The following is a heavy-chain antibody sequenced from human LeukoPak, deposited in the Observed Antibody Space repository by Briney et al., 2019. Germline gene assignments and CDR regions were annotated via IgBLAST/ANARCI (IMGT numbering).Heavy chain of an antibody. D-gene: IGHD3-22*01. V-gene: IGHV4-59*01. CDR3: ATTVVDYYDSSGYYLDY. CDR2: IYYSGST. Sequence: SETLSLTCTVYGGSISSYYWSWDRQPQGKGLEWSGYIYYSGSTNYNPSLKSRVTISVDTSKNQFSLKLSSVTAADTAVYYCATTVVDYYDSSGYYLDYWGQGTLVTVSS. J-gene: IGHJ4*02. CDR1: GGSISSYY.